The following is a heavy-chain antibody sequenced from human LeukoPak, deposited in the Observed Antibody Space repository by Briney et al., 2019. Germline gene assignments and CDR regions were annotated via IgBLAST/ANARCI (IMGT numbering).Heavy chain of an antibody. CDR2: IYYRSKWYN. CDR1: GDSVSSNSAA. CDR3: ARGAVLRFLEWSLDY. D-gene: IGHD3-3*01. V-gene: IGHV6-1*01. Sequence: SQTLSLTCAISGDSVSSNSAAWNWIRQSPSRGLEWLGRIYYRSKWYNDYAVSVKSRITINPDTSKNQFSLQLNSVTPEDTAVYYCARGAVLRFLEWSLDYWGQGTLVTVSS. J-gene: IGHJ4*02.